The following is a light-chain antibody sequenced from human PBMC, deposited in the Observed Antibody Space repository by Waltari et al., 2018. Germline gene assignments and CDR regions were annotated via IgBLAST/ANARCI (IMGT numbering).Light chain of an antibody. J-gene: IGLJ2*01. CDR2: EVS. V-gene: IGLV2-14*01. Sequence: QSALTQPASVSGSPGQSITISCTGTSSDVGCYNYVSWYQQHPGKAPKLMIYEVSNRPSWVSNRFSGSKSGNTASLTISGLHAEDEADYYCSSYTSSSVVFGGGTKLTVL. CDR1: SSDVGCYNY. CDR3: SSYTSSSVV.